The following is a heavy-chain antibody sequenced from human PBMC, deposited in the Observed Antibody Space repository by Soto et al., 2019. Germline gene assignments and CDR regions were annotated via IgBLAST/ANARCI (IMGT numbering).Heavy chain of an antibody. Sequence: PGGSLRLSCAASGFTFSSYGMHWVRQAPGKGLEWVAVIWYDGSNKYYADSVKGRFTISRDNSKNTLYLQMNSLRAEDTAVYYCARDRIDHHTPEKFDYWGQGTLVTVSS. D-gene: IGHD2-21*01. J-gene: IGHJ4*02. CDR3: ARDRIDHHTPEKFDY. CDR1: GFTFSSYG. V-gene: IGHV3-33*01. CDR2: IWYDGSNK.